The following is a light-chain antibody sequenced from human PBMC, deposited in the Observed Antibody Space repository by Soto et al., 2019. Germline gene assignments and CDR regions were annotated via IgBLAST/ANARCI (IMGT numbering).Light chain of an antibody. CDR1: NSDVGAYNY. CDR2: EVS. Sequence: QSVLTQPASVSGSPGQSITSSCTGTNSDVGAYNYVSWYQQHPGEAPKLLIYEVSNRPSGVSNRFSGSKSGNTASLTISGLQAEDEADYYCNSHASSPTFVFGSGTKVTVL. V-gene: IGLV2-14*01. J-gene: IGLJ1*01. CDR3: NSHASSPTFV.